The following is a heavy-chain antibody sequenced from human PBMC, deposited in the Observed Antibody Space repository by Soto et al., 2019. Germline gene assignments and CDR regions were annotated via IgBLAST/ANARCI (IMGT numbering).Heavy chain of an antibody. CDR1: GGCVSIGTYY. J-gene: IGHJ4*02. CDR3: TRGGDAYKNGR. V-gene: IGHV4-61*01. CDR2: IHYSGST. Sequence: QVQLQESGPGLVKPSETRSLTCTVAGGCVSIGTYYWSWIRQPPGKGLEWIGFIHYSGSTNYNPSLKSRVTMSVDTSKNQFSLKLTSVNAADTAVYYCTRGGDAYKNGRWGQGTLVTVYS. D-gene: IGHD2-21*01.